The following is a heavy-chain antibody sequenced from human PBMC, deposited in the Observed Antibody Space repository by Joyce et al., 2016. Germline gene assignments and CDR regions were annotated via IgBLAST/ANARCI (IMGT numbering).Heavy chain of an antibody. CDR1: GYTLTAYA. CDR2: IHGNNGNT. J-gene: IGHJ4*02. D-gene: IGHD2-21*01. Sequence: QVQLVQSEAEVRKPGASVRVSCKASGYTLTAYAVHWLRQAPGQSLEWMGWIHGNNGNTKYSQKFQDRVIITRDASARTAYMELSSLTSEDTAVYYCARDSRLLYPFRGEVDFWGQGTLVTVTS. CDR3: ARDSRLLYPFRGEVDF. V-gene: IGHV1-3*01.